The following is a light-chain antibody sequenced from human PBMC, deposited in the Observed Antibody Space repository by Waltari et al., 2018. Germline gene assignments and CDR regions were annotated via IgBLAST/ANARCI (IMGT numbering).Light chain of an antibody. CDR2: EDS. J-gene: IGLJ1*01. Sequence: QSALTQPASVSGSPGQSISISCTGTRSDVGRFRLVAWYQQPPGKVPKLLIHEDSKLPSRSSARFSASKSGTTASLTISGLQTEDEADYYCCAYTGSVYVFGHGTKVNVL. CDR3: CAYTGSVYV. CDR1: RSDVGRFRL. V-gene: IGLV2-23*01.